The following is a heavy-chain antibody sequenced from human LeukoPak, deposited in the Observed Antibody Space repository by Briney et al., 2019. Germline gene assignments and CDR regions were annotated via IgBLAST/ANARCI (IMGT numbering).Heavy chain of an antibody. Sequence: PSETLSLTCTVSGGSISSYYWSWIRQPPGKGLEWIGYIYYSGSTNYNPSLKSRVTISVDTSKNQFSLKLSSVTAADTAVYYCARDYISAYYYDSSGYYANWFDPWGQGTLVTVSS. D-gene: IGHD3-22*01. J-gene: IGHJ5*02. CDR1: GGSISSYY. V-gene: IGHV4-59*01. CDR3: ARDYISAYYYDSSGYYANWFDP. CDR2: IYYSGST.